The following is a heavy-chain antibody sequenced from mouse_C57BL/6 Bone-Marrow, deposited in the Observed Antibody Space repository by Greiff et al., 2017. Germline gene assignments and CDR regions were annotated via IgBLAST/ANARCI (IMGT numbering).Heavy chain of an antibody. CDR3: ARDPGGFDY. Sequence: EVKVVESGGGLVQPGGSLRLSCATSGFTFSDFYMEWVRQPPGKRLEWIAASRNKANDYTTEYSASVKGRFIVSRDTSQSILYRQMNALRAEDTAIYYCARDPGGFDYWGQGTTLTGSS. CDR1: GFTFSDFY. J-gene: IGHJ2*01. CDR2: SRNKANDYTT. V-gene: IGHV7-1*02.